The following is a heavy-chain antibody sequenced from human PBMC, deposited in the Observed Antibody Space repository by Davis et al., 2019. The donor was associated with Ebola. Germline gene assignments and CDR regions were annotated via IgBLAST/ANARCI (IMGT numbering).Heavy chain of an antibody. J-gene: IGHJ6*02. CDR3: ARVQYQRDVFYYYYYYGMDV. D-gene: IGHD2-2*01. V-gene: IGHV1-18*01. Sequence: ASVKVSCKASGYTFTSYGISWVRQAPGQGLEWMGWISAYNGNTNYAQKLQGRVTITADKSTSTAYMELSSLRSEDTAVYYCARVQYQRDVFYYYYYYGMDVWGQGTTVTVSS. CDR2: ISAYNGNT. CDR1: GYTFTSYG.